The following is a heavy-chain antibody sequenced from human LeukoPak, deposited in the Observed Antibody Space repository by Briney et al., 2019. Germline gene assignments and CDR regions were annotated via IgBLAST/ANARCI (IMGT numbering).Heavy chain of an antibody. V-gene: IGHV1-69*13. Sequence: SVKVSCKASGDTFSNYAISWVRQAPGQGLEWMAVIIPVFAIADSAQKFQGRVTITADESTSTVYMEMSSLTSEDTAVYYCARLGYDSSELDYDYYYIDVWGKGTTVTVSS. CDR2: IIPVFAIA. CDR3: ARLGYDSSELDYDYYYIDV. CDR1: GDTFSNYA. J-gene: IGHJ6*03. D-gene: IGHD3-22*01.